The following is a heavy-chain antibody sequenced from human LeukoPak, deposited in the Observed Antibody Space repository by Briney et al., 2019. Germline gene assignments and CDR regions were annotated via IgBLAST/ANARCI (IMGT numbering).Heavy chain of an antibody. CDR3: AKGTVAGRQRAPPKEWFDP. Sequence: GGSLRLSCAASGFTFSSYSMNWVRQAPGKGLEWVSYISAISSSSTYYADSVKGRFTISRDNAKNSLYLQMNSLRAEDTAVYYCAKGTVAGRQRAPPKEWFDPWGQGTLVTVSS. D-gene: IGHD6-6*01. CDR2: ISAISSSST. CDR1: GFTFSSYS. J-gene: IGHJ5*02. V-gene: IGHV3-48*04.